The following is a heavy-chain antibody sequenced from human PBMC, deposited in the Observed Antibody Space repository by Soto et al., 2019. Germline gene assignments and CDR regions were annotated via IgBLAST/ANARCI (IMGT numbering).Heavy chain of an antibody. V-gene: IGHV4-31*03. J-gene: IGHJ5*02. D-gene: IGHD5-18*01. CDR2: VYESGYT. Sequence: PSETLSLTCTVSCASVSTGAYYWGWVRQRPGRGLEWIGYVYESGYTYYNMSLKSRLTISLDRSNNQFSLGLTSVTAADTAVYYCVRALRHTAMVYPWFDQWGQGTLVIVSS. CDR1: CASVSTGAYY. CDR3: VRALRHTAMVYPWFDQ.